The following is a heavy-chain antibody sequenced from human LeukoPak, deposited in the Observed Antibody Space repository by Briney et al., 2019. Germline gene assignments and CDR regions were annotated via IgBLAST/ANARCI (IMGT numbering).Heavy chain of an antibody. Sequence: GGSLRLSCAASGFTLSNYNMHWVRQAPGKGLVWVSRINSDGSSTSYADSVKGRFTISRDNAKNTVYLQMNSLRAEDTAVYYCARSLGSSGYQDYWGQGTLVTVSS. J-gene: IGHJ4*02. CDR1: GFTLSNYN. CDR2: INSDGSST. V-gene: IGHV3-74*01. CDR3: ARSLGSSGYQDY. D-gene: IGHD3-22*01.